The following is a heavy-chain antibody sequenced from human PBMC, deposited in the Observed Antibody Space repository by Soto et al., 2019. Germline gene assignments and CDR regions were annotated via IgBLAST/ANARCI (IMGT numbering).Heavy chain of an antibody. CDR2: IYWHGDT. CDR1: GFSLATSGVA. Sequence: QITLKESGPTLVKPTETLTLTCTFSGFSLATSGVAVGWIRQPPGGALEWLALIYWHGDTRYSPSLNSRLAITKESSKNQVALTMTNMDPVDTGTYYCAQRLSGNWFDPWGQGTLVTVSS. CDR3: AQRLSGNWFDP. D-gene: IGHD3-10*01. V-gene: IGHV2-5*01. J-gene: IGHJ5*02.